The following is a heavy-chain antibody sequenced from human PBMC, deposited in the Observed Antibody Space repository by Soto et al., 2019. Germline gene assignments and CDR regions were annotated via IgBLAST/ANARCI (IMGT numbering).Heavy chain of an antibody. D-gene: IGHD3-9*01. CDR1: GGSFSGYY. J-gene: IGHJ6*02. Sequence: SETLSLTCAVYGGSFSGYYWSWIRQPPGKGLEWIGEINHSGSTNYNPSPKRRVTISVDTSKNQFSLKLSSVTAADTAVYYCARGRGLRYGYYYYGMDVWGQGTTVTVSS. CDR2: INHSGST. CDR3: ARGRGLRYGYYYYGMDV. V-gene: IGHV4-34*01.